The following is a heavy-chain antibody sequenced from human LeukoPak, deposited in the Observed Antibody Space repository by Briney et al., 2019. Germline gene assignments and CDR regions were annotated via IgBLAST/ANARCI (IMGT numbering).Heavy chain of an antibody. J-gene: IGHJ4*02. CDR1: GFTFNNFW. V-gene: IGHV3-7*01. CDR3: AKGIKLWPFDY. Sequence: GGSLRLSCVASGFTFNNFWMTWVRQAPEKGLEWVANIRQDGSNTFYVDSVKGRFTISRDNAKNSLYLQMNSLRAEDTAVYYCAKGIKLWPFDYWGQGTLVTVSS. D-gene: IGHD1-1*01. CDR2: IRQDGSNT.